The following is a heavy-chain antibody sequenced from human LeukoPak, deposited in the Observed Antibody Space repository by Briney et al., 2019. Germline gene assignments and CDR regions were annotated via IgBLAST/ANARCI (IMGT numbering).Heavy chain of an antibody. CDR1: GFTFSSYA. J-gene: IGHJ4*02. D-gene: IGHD5-18*01. CDR2: ISGSGGST. Sequence: GGSLRLSCAASGFTFSSYAMSWVRQAPGKGLEWASAISGSGGSTYYADSVKGRFTISRDNSKNTLYLQMNSLRAEDTAVYYCAKGTGYSYGDRPFDYWGQGTLVTVSS. CDR3: AKGTGYSYGDRPFDY. V-gene: IGHV3-23*01.